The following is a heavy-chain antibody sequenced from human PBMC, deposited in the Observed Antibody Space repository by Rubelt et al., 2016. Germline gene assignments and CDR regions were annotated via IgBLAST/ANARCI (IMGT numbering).Heavy chain of an antibody. CDR3: ARVRFLEWLSLDAFDI. Sequence: GGGLVQPGGSLRLSCAASGFTVSSNYMSWVRQAPGKGLEYVSIVYSGGGTYYADYVKGRFTISRDNSKNALFLQMNSLRVEDTAVYYCARVRFLEWLSLDAFDIWGQGTMVTVSS. V-gene: IGHV3-66*01. D-gene: IGHD3-3*01. CDR2: VYSGGGT. J-gene: IGHJ3*02. CDR1: GFTVSSNY.